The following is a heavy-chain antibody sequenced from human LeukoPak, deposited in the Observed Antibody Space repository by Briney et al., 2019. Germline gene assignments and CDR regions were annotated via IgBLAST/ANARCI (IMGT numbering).Heavy chain of an antibody. CDR3: ARARITMVRGVIYPTLWFDP. CDR2: IIPIFGTA. Sequence: ASVKVSCKASGGTFSSYAISWVRQAPGQGLEWMGGIIPIFGTANYAQKFQGRVTITADKSTSTAYMELSSLRSDDTAVYYCARARITMVRGVIYPTLWFDPWGQGTLVTVSS. J-gene: IGHJ5*02. CDR1: GGTFSSYA. V-gene: IGHV1-69*06. D-gene: IGHD3-10*01.